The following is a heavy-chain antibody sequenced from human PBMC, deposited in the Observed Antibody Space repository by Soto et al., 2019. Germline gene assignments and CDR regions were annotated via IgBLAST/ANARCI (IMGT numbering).Heavy chain of an antibody. D-gene: IGHD6-25*01. CDR2: ADFSGGNT. J-gene: IGHJ4*02. Sequence: SETLSLTCSVSGDSMRGYHFYWGWIRQAPGKGLEWIGSADFSGGNTYYSPSLKSRVSISVDTSKNEFSLRLTSLTAADTAVYFCAYGSSSDWIDYWGQGTLVTVSS. CDR1: GDSMRGYHFY. CDR3: AYGSSSDWIDY. V-gene: IGHV4-39*01.